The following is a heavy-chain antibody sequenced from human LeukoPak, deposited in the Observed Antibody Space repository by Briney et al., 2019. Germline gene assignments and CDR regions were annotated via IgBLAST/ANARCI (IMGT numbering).Heavy chain of an antibody. CDR3: ARDLGQTYYYDSSGLDY. CDR2: INPNGGA. Sequence: ASVKVSCKASGYTFTAYYMHWVRQAPGQGLEWMGWINPNGGANYAQKFQGRVTMTRDTSISTAYMELSRLRSDDTAAYYCARDLGQTYYYDSSGLDYWGQGTLVTVSS. CDR1: GYTFTAYY. J-gene: IGHJ4*02. V-gene: IGHV1-2*02. D-gene: IGHD3-22*01.